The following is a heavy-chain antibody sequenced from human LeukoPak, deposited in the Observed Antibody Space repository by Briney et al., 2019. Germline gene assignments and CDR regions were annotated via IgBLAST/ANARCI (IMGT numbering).Heavy chain of an antibody. V-gene: IGHV1-69*01. J-gene: IGHJ6*04. CDR3: ARDYGAAGPGMDV. Sequence: ASVKVSCRASGGTFSSYAISWVRQAPGQGLEWMGGIIPIFGTANYAQKFQGRVTITADESTSTAYMELSSLRSEDTAVYYCARDYGAAGPGMDVWGKGTTVTVSS. CDR1: GGTFSSYA. D-gene: IGHD4-17*01. CDR2: IIPIFGTA.